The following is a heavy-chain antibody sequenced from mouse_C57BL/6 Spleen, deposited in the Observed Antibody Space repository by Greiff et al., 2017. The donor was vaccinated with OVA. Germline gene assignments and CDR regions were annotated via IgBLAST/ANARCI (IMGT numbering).Heavy chain of an antibody. V-gene: IGHV14-3*01. CDR1: GFNIKNTY. CDR2: IDPANGNT. Sequence: VQLKESVAELVRPGASVKLSCTASGFNIKNTYMHWVKQRPEQGLEWIGRIDPANGNTKYAPKFQGKATITADTSSNTAYLQLSSLTSEDTAIYYCAREENYYGSSYDYAMEYWGQGTSVTVSS. D-gene: IGHD1-1*01. CDR3: AREENYYGSSYDYAMEY. J-gene: IGHJ4*01.